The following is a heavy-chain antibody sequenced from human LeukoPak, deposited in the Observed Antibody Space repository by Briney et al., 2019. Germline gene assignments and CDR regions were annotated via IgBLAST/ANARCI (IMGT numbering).Heavy chain of an antibody. CDR2: IESDVSDT. CDR1: GFTFSEYR. D-gene: IGHD4-17*01. Sequence: GGSLRLSCAASGFTFSEYRMHWVRQGPGKGLVWVSRIESDVSDTSYADSVKGRFTISRDNAKNTLYLQMNSLRDEDTAVYYCARDRDYAFDYWGQGTLVTVSS. J-gene: IGHJ4*02. V-gene: IGHV3-74*01. CDR3: ARDRDYAFDY.